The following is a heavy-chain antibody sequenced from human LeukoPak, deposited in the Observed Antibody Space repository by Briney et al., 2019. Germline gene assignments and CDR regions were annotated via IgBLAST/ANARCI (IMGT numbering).Heavy chain of an antibody. J-gene: IGHJ1*01. CDR1: GYTFTSYD. D-gene: IGHD3-10*01. Sequence: ASVKVSCKASGYTFTSYDINWVRQATGQGLEWMGWMNPNSGNTGYAQKFQVRVTMTRNTSISTAYMELSSLRSEDTAVYYCARGHGALLWFGETEYFQHWGQGTLVTVSS. CDR2: MNPNSGNT. V-gene: IGHV1-8*01. CDR3: ARGHGALLWFGETEYFQH.